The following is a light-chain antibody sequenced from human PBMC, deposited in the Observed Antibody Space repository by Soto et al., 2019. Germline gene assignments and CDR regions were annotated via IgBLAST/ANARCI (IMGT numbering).Light chain of an antibody. CDR1: SSNIGAGYD. J-gene: IGLJ1*01. V-gene: IGLV1-40*01. CDR2: GNI. CDR3: NTYAGSNNL. Sequence: QSVLTQPPSVSGAPGQRVTISCTGSSSNIGAGYDVHWYQQLPGTAPKLLIYGNINRPSGVPDRFSGSKSGTSASLAITGLQAEDEADYYANTYAGSNNLFGTGTKVTVL.